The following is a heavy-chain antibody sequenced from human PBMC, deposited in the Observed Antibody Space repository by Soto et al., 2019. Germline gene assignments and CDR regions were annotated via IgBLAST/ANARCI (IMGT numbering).Heavy chain of an antibody. J-gene: IGHJ6*02. V-gene: IGHV4-59*01. CDR1: GGSITSSY. CDR3: ARGEDAFFYYGLDV. Sequence: SSETLSLTCTVSGGSITSSYWSWIRRPPGKGLEWIAYIYDTGISGYTPSTSYNPSLKSRVTMSVDTSKSQFSLKLTSVTASDTAVYYCARGEDAFFYYGLDVWGQGITVTVSS. CDR2: IYDTGISGYTPST.